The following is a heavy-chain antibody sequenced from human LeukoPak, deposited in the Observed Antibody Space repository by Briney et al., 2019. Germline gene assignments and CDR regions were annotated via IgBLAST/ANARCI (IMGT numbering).Heavy chain of an antibody. CDR2: IWYDGSNK. CDR3: AVGRVYFDY. CDR1: GFTFSSYG. V-gene: IGHV3-33*01. J-gene: IGHJ4*02. Sequence: GSLRLSCAASGFTFSSYGMHWVRQAPGKGLEWVAVIWYDGSNKYYADSVKGRFTISRDNSKNTLYLQMNSLRAEDTAVCYCAVGRVYFDYWGQGTLVTVSS.